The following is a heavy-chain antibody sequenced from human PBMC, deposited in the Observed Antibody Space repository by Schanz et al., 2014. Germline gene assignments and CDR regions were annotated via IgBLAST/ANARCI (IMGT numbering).Heavy chain of an antibody. CDR1: GFTFSPYW. CDR3: AKGSRSGSKVMDV. Sequence: DVHLLESGGGLVQPGGSLRLSCGSSGFTFSPYWMHWVRQAPGKGLVWVSNIPWNGAAIGYAGSVRGRFTISRDSAKNSLYLQMNSLRPEDTALYYCAKGSRSGSKVMDVWGKGTTVTVSS. J-gene: IGHJ6*03. V-gene: IGHV3-9*01. CDR2: IPWNGAAI. D-gene: IGHD3-10*01.